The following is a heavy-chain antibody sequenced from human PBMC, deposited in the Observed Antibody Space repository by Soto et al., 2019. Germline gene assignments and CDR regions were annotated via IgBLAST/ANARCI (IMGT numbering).Heavy chain of an antibody. CDR3: VRDTTRIRGMDV. CDR1: GASITRGGYY. CDR2: TYYTGNT. Sequence: SETLSLTCTVSGASITRGGYYWTWVRQLPGRGLEWIGYTYYTGNTNYNPSLKSRLAISVDTSKNQFSLRLSSVTAADTALYYCVRDTTRIRGMDVWGPGTTVTVSS. D-gene: IGHD1-26*01. V-gene: IGHV4-31*03. J-gene: IGHJ6*02.